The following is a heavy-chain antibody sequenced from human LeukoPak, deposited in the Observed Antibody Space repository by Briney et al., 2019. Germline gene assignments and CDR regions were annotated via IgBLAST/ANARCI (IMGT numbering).Heavy chain of an antibody. CDR1: GGTFSSYA. Sequence: ASVKVSCKASGGTFSSYAISWVRQAPGQGLEWMGGIIPIFGTANYAQKFQGRVTITADESTSTAYMELSSLRSEDTAVYYCARRSGIYDYVWGSYRYTTPFDYWGQGTLVTVSS. D-gene: IGHD3-16*02. CDR3: ARRSGIYDYVWGSYRYTTPFDY. CDR2: IIPIFGTA. V-gene: IGHV1-69*13. J-gene: IGHJ4*02.